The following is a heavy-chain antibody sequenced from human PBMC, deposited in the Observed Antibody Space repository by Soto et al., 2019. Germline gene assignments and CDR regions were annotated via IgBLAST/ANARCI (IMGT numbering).Heavy chain of an antibody. J-gene: IGHJ4*02. CDR1: GFTFSSCG. Sequence: PGGSLRLSCAASGFTFSSCGMHWVRQAPGKGLEWVAVISYDGSNKYYADSVKGRFTISRDNSKNTLYLQMNSLRAEDTAVYYCAKVMITFGRGGFDYWGQGTLVTVSS. CDR3: AKVMITFGRGGFDY. CDR2: ISYDGSNK. D-gene: IGHD3-16*01. V-gene: IGHV3-30*18.